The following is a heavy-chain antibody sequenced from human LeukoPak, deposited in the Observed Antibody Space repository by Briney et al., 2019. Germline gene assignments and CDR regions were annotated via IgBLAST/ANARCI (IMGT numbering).Heavy chain of an antibody. D-gene: IGHD6-13*01. Sequence: GGSLRLSCAGSGFTVTNNHMSWVRQAPGKGLEWVSYISGTSSYTTYADSVKGRFTISRDNAKNSLYLQMNSLRGEDTAVYYCARLGSIAAAGTPDYWGQGTLVTVSS. CDR1: GFTVTNNH. J-gene: IGHJ4*02. V-gene: IGHV3-11*06. CDR2: ISGTSSYT. CDR3: ARLGSIAAAGTPDY.